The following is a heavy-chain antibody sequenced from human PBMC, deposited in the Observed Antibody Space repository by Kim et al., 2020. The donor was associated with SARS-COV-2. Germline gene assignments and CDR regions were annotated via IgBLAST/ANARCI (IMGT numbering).Heavy chain of an antibody. J-gene: IGHJ5*02. CDR3: ARALTRPRISAAGTAPYNWFDP. D-gene: IGHD6-13*01. CDR2: ISAYNGNT. CDR1: GYTFTSYG. Sequence: ASVKVSCKASGYTFTSYGISWVRQAPGQGLEWMGWISAYNGNTNYAQKLQGRVTMTTDTSTSTAYMELRSLRSDDTAVYYCARALTRPRISAAGTAPYNWFDPWGQGTLVTVSS. V-gene: IGHV1-18*01.